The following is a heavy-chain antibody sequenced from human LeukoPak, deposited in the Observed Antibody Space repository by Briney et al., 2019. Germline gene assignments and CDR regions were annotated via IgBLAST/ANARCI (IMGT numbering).Heavy chain of an antibody. Sequence: GGSLRLSCAASGFTFSSYWMSWVRQAPGKGLEWVANIKQDGSEKYYVDSVKGRFTISRDNAKNSLYLQMNSLRAEDTAVYYCARGGGYSYGYGNDYWGQGTLVTVSS. J-gene: IGHJ4*02. CDR3: ARGGGYSYGYGNDY. CDR2: IKQDGSEK. D-gene: IGHD5-18*01. CDR1: GFTFSSYW. V-gene: IGHV3-7*01.